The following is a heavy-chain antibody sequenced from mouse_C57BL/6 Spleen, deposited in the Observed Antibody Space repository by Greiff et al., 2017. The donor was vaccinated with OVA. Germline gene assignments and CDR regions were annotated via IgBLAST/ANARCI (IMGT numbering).Heavy chain of an antibody. V-gene: IGHV3-6*01. D-gene: IGHD4-1*01. J-gene: IGHJ3*01. CDR3: ARERNWEGFAY. CDR2: ISYDGSN. Sequence: ESGPGLVKPSQSLSLTCSVTGYSITSGYYWNWIRQFPGNKLEWMGYISYDGSNNYNPSLKNRISITRDTSKNQFFLKLNSVTTEDTATYYCARERNWEGFAYWGQGTLVTVSA. CDR1: GYSITSGYY.